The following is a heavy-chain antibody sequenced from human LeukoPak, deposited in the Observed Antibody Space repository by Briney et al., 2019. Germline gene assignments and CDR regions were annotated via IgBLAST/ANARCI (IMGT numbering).Heavy chain of an antibody. V-gene: IGHV1-2*02. CDR3: ARVGYSYADGWFDP. Sequence: GASVKVSCKASGYTFTGYYMHWVRQAPGQGLEWMGWINPNSGDTNYAQKFQGRVTMARDTSITTAYMELSRLRSDDTAVYYCARVGYSYADGWFDPWGQGTLVTVSS. CDR1: GYTFTGYY. D-gene: IGHD5-18*01. CDR2: INPNSGDT. J-gene: IGHJ5*02.